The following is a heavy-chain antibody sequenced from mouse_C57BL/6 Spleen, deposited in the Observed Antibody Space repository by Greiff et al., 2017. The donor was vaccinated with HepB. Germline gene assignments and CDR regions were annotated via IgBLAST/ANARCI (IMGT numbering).Heavy chain of an antibody. Sequence: QVQLQQPGAELVKPGASVKMSCKASGYTFTSYWITWVKQRPGQGLEWIGDIYPGSGSTNYNEKFKSKATMTVDTSTSTAYMELRSLTSEDSAVYYCASTYDYDVGWFAYWGQGTLVTVSA. CDR1: GYTFTSYW. CDR2: IYPGSGST. J-gene: IGHJ3*01. V-gene: IGHV1-55*01. CDR3: ASTYDYDVGWFAY. D-gene: IGHD2-4*01.